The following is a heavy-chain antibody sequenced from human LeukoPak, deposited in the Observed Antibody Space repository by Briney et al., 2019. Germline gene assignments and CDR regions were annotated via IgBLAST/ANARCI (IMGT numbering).Heavy chain of an antibody. CDR3: AREGISRSHYYFDY. V-gene: IGHV4-59*01. CDR1: GGSISSYY. Sequence: SETLSLTCTVSGGSISSYYWSWIRQPPGKGLEWIGYIYYSGSTNYNASLKSRVTISVDTSKNQFSLKLSSVTAADTAVYYCAREGISRSHYYFDYWGQGTLVTVSS. J-gene: IGHJ4*02. D-gene: IGHD2/OR15-2a*01. CDR2: IYYSGST.